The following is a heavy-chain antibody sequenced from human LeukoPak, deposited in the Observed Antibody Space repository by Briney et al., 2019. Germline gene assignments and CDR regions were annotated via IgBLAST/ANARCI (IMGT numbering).Heavy chain of an antibody. J-gene: IGHJ4*02. Sequence: GGSLRLSCAASGFTFSSYSMNWVRQAPGKGLEWVSSISSSCSYIYYADSVKGRFTISRDNSQNTLYLQVNSLRAEDTAVYYCAKGLVPAAIRVVDYWGQGTLVTVSS. V-gene: IGHV3-21*04. CDR3: AKGLVPAAIRVVDY. CDR1: GFTFSSYS. CDR2: ISSSCSYI. D-gene: IGHD2-2*01.